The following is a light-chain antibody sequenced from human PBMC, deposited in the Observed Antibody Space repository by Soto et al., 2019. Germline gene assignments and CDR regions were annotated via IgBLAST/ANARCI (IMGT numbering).Light chain of an antibody. V-gene: IGKV3-15*01. J-gene: IGKJ1*01. CDR2: GAS. Sequence: ETVMTQSPATLSVSPGERATLSCRASQSVNSDLAWYQQKPGQAPRLLIYGASTRATGIPARFSGSGSGTEFTLTISSLQSEDFAVYYCHQYDNWPETFGQGTNVDIK. CDR1: QSVNSD. CDR3: HQYDNWPET.